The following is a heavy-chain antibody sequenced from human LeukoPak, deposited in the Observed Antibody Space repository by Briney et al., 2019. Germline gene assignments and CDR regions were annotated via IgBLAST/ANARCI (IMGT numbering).Heavy chain of an antibody. J-gene: IGHJ3*02. CDR2: MNPNSGNT. V-gene: IGHV1-8*03. CDR1: GYTCTSYD. D-gene: IGHD2-15*01. CDR3: ARGGSSGVSDAFDI. Sequence: ASVKVSCKASGYTCTSYDINWVRQATGQGLEWMGWMNPNSGNTGYAQKFQGRVTITRNTSISTAYMELSSLRSEDTAVYYCARGGSSGVSDAFDIWGQGTMVTVSS.